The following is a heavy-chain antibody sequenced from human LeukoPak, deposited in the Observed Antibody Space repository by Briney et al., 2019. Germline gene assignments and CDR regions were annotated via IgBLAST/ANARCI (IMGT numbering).Heavy chain of an antibody. CDR3: ARAIGITMLN. Sequence: GGSLRLSCAASGFTFSNYWMTWVRQAPGKGLEWVASVKEDGNEKHYVDSVKGRFAISRDNAKYSLDLQMNSLRAGDTAVYYCARAIGITMLNWGQGTLVTVSS. CDR1: GFTFSNYW. J-gene: IGHJ4*02. V-gene: IGHV3-7*01. D-gene: IGHD3-10*02. CDR2: VKEDGNEK.